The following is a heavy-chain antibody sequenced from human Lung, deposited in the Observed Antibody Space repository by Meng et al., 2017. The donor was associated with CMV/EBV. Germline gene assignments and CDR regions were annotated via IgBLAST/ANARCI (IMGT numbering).Heavy chain of an antibody. D-gene: IGHD1-26*01. Sequence: SGXXLVXPTQTLTLTCTFSGFSLSTSGMRVSWIRQPPGKALEWLARIDWVDDKFYSTSLKTRLTISKDTSKNQVVLTMTNMDPVDTATYYCARIVGGSYYGAWXQGTXVTVSS. CDR3: ARIVGGSYYGA. J-gene: IGHJ5*02. CDR2: IDWVDDK. V-gene: IGHV2-70*04. CDR1: GFSLSTSGMR.